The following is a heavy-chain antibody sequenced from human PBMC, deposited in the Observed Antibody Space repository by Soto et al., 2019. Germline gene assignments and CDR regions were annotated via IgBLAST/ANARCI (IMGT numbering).Heavy chain of an antibody. CDR1: GFTFSDYY. V-gene: IGHV3-11*06. J-gene: IGHJ4*02. Sequence: QVQLVESGGGLVKPGGSLRLSCAASGFTFSDYYMSWIRQAPGKGLEWVSYISSSSSYTNYADSVKGRFTISRDNAKNSLYLQMNGLRAEDTAVYYCARSQFLGGNGGSWWPYFDYWGQGTLVTVSS. CDR3: ARSQFLGGNGGSWWPYFDY. CDR2: ISSSSSYT. D-gene: IGHD6-13*01.